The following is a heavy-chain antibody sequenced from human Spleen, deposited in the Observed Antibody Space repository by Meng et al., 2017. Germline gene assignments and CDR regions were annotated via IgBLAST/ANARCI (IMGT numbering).Heavy chain of an antibody. V-gene: IGHV4-30-4*01. D-gene: IGHD6-13*01. Sequence: QLQLQESGSGLVRPSQTLSLTCTVSSGSIDSTDYYWSWIRQPPGKGLEWLGYIYYSGSTYYNPSLKSRITISLDTSKNQFSLRLSSVTAADTAVYYCARGPIATAGTAFDYWGQGTLVTVSS. J-gene: IGHJ4*02. CDR3: ARGPIATAGTAFDY. CDR1: SGSIDSTDYY. CDR2: IYYSGST.